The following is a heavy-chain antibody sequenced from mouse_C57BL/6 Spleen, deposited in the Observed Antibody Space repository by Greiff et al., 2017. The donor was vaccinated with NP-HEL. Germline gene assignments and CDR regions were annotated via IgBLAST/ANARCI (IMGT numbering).Heavy chain of an antibody. CDR1: GYTFTDYE. CDR2: IDPETGGT. V-gene: IGHV1-15*01. D-gene: IGHD4-1*01. Sequence: VKLQESGAELVRPGASVTLSCKASGYTFTDYEMHWVKQTPVHGLEWIGAIDPETGGTAYNQKFKGKAILTADKSSSTAYMELRSLTSEDSAVYYCTRLGLAYWGQGTLVTVSA. CDR3: TRLGLAY. J-gene: IGHJ3*01.